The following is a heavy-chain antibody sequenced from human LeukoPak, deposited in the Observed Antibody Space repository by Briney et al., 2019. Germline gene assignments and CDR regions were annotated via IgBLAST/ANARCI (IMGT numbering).Heavy chain of an antibody. D-gene: IGHD6-13*01. J-gene: IGHJ4*02. CDR2: MNPNSGNT. Sequence: ASVKVSCKASGYTFTSYDINWVRQATGQGLEWMGRMNPNSGNTGYAQKFQGRVTMTRNTSISTAYMELSSLRSEDTAVYYCARPLHRGSWYAYWGQGTLVTVSS. V-gene: IGHV1-8*01. CDR3: ARPLHRGSWYAY. CDR1: GYTFTSYD.